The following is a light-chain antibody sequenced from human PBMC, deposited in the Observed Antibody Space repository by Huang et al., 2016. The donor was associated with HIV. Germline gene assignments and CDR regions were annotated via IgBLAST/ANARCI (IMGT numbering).Light chain of an antibody. CDR1: QGISNS. CDR2: AAS. V-gene: IGKV1-NL1*01. J-gene: IGKJ2*01. CDR3: QQYYSTLYT. Sequence: DIQMTQSPSSLSASVGVRVIITCRVSQGISNSLAWYQQKPGKAPKLLLYAASRLESGVPYRFSGSGSGTDYTLTISSLQPEDFATYYCQQYYSTLYTFGQGTKLEIK.